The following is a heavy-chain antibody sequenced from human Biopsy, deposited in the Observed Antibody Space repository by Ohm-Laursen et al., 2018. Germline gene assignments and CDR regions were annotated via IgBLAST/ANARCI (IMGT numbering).Heavy chain of an antibody. J-gene: IGHJ5*02. V-gene: IGHV4-59*01. CDR2: VYNDGIT. CDR1: GGSIISYY. CDR3: ARTPRDSFWSGSYKRGLWFDP. Sequence: PSQTLSLTWTVSGGSIISYYWTWIRQTPGKGLEWIGHVYNDGITNYNPSLKSRVTISKDTSKNQFSLQLSSVTAADTAVYYCARTPRDSFWSGSYKRGLWFDPWGQGTLVTVSS. D-gene: IGHD3-3*01.